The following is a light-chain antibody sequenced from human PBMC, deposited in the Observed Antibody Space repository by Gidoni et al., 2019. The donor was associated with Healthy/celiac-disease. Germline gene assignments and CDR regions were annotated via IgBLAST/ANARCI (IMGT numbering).Light chain of an antibody. CDR2: GAS. J-gene: IGKJ1*01. Sequence: IVLTPSPGTLSLSPGERATLSCRAIQSVSSSYLAWYQQKPGQAPRLLIYGASSRATGIPDRFSGSGSGTDFTLTISRLEPEDFAVYYCQQYGSSPWTFGQGTKVEIK. CDR3: QQYGSSPWT. V-gene: IGKV3-20*01. CDR1: QSVSSSY.